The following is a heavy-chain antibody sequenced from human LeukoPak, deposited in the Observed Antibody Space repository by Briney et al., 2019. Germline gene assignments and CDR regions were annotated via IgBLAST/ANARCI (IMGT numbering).Heavy chain of an antibody. Sequence: SETLSLTCTVSGGSISSYYWSWIRQPPGKGLEWIGYIYYRGSTNYSPSLKSRVTMSVDTSKNQFSLKLSSVTAADTAVYYCARGMGGYVDYWGQGTLVTVSS. CDR2: IYYRGST. CDR1: GGSISSYY. J-gene: IGHJ4*02. V-gene: IGHV4-59*12. D-gene: IGHD2-15*01. CDR3: ARGMGGYVDY.